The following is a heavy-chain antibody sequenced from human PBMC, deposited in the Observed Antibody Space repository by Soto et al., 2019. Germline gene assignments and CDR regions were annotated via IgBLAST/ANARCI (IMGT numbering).Heavy chain of an antibody. J-gene: IGHJ6*03. Sequence: QVQLVQSGAEVKKPGASVKASCKASGYTFTSYYMHWVRQAPGQGLEWMGIISPSGGSTSYAQTFQGGVTITRDTSTSKVHMQLSSLRSEDTAVYYCARPPSPLWRVGLADYYYMDVWGKGTTVTVSS. CDR2: ISPSGGST. CDR3: ARPPSPLWRVGLADYYYMDV. V-gene: IGHV1-46*03. CDR1: GYTFTSYY. D-gene: IGHD6-19*01.